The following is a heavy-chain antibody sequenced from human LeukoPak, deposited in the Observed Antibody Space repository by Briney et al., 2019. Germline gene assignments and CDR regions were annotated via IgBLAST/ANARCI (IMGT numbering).Heavy chain of an antibody. CDR3: ARRTVRGVIKY. Sequence: SETLSLTCTVSGYSISSGYYWGWIRQAPGKGLEWIGEIIHSGRTNYNPSLKSRVTISVDTSKNQFSLKLSSVTAADTAVYYCARRTVRGVIKYWDQGSLVTVSS. CDR1: GYSISSGYY. J-gene: IGHJ4*02. CDR2: IIHSGRT. V-gene: IGHV4-38-2*02. D-gene: IGHD3-10*01.